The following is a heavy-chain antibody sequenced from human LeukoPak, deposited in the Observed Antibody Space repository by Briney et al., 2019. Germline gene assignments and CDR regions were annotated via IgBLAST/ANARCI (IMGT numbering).Heavy chain of an antibody. D-gene: IGHD1-20*01. CDR2: IYYSGST. V-gene: IGHV4-39*01. J-gene: IGHJ5*02. Sequence: PSDTVSLTCTVSGGSISSSSYYWASIRQPPGKGLEWIGSIYYSGSTYYNPSLKSRVTISVDTSKNQFSLKLSSVTAADTAVYYCARPRITGTTNWFDPWGQGTLVTVSS. CDR3: ARPRITGTTNWFDP. CDR1: GGSISSSSYY.